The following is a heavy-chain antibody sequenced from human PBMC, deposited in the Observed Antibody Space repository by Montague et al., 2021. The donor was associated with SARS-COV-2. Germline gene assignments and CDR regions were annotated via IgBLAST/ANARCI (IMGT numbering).Heavy chain of an antibody. CDR1: GSIFSDYN. Sequence: SLNLSCAASGSIFSDYNMTWIRQTPGKGLEWISYINGASSRTNYADSVKGRFTISRDNAKNSLFLQMNSLRVEDTAVYYCARGISLFDPWGQGTLVTVSS. J-gene: IGHJ5*02. V-gene: IGHV3-11*05. CDR3: ARGISLFDP. CDR2: INGASSRT.